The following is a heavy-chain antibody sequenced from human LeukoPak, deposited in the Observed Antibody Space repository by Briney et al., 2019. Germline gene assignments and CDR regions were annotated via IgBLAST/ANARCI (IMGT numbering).Heavy chain of an antibody. D-gene: IGHD3-10*01. CDR3: AREMVRGVIIDNFDY. V-gene: IGHV1-18*01. CDR2: ISAYNGNT. J-gene: IGHJ4*02. Sequence: GASVKVSCKASGYTFTSYGISWVRQAPGQGLEWMGWISAYNGNTNYAQKLQGRVTMTTDTSTSTAYMELRSLRSDDTAVYYCAREMVRGVIIDNFDYWGQGTLVTVSS. CDR1: GYTFTSYG.